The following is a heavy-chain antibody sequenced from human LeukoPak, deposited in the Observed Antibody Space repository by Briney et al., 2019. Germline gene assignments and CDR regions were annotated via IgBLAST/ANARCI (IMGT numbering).Heavy chain of an antibody. CDR3: ARGGNYYDSSGYYRRFRFDY. CDR2: INHSGST. J-gene: IGHJ4*02. CDR1: GGSFSGYY. Sequence: PSETLSLTCAVYGGSFSGYYWSWIRQPPGKGLEWIGEINHSGSTNYNPSLKSRVTISVDTSKNQFSLKLSSVTAADTAVYYCARGGNYYDSSGYYRRFRFDYRGQGTLVTVSS. V-gene: IGHV4-34*01. D-gene: IGHD3-22*01.